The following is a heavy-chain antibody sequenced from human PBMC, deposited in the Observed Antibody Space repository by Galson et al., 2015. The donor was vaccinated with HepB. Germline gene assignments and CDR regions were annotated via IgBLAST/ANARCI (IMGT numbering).Heavy chain of an antibody. CDR3: AKAAGTIYYYGMDV. CDR1: GFTFDDYT. V-gene: IGHV3-43*01. J-gene: IGHJ6*02. D-gene: IGHD6-13*01. CDR2: ISWDGGST. Sequence: SLRLSCAASGFTFDDYTMHWVRQAPGKGLEWVSLISWDGGSTYYADSVKGRFTISRDNSKNSLYLQMNSLRTGDTALYYCAKAAGTIYYYGMDVWGQGTTVTVSS.